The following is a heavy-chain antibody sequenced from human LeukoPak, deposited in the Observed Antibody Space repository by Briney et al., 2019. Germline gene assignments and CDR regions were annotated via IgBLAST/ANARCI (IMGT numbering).Heavy chain of an antibody. Sequence: ASVKVSCKASGGTFSSYAVSWVRQAPGQGLEWMGGIIPIFGTANYAQKFQGRVTITADESTSTAYMELSSLRSEDTAVYYCARGVVPAAYYYYYMDVWGKGTTVTVSS. CDR2: IIPIFGTA. V-gene: IGHV1-69*13. CDR1: GGTFSSYA. CDR3: ARGVVPAAYYYYYMDV. D-gene: IGHD2-2*01. J-gene: IGHJ6*03.